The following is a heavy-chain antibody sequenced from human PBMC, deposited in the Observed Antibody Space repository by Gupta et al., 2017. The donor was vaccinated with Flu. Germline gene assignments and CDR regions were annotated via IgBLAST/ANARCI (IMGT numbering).Heavy chain of an antibody. D-gene: IGHD1-26*01. CDR3: ARDLRGGSYFRY. CDR2: IYYSGST. Sequence: IGYIYYSGSTNYNPSLKSRVTISVDTSKNQFSLKLSSVTAADTAVYYCARDLRGGSYFRYWGQGTLVTVSS. V-gene: IGHV4-59*01. J-gene: IGHJ4*02.